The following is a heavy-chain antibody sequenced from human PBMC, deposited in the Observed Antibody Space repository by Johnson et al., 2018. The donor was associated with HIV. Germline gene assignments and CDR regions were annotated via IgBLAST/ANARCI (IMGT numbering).Heavy chain of an antibody. CDR1: AFTFRRYS. Sequence: QVQLVESGGGVVQPGRSLRLSCAASAFTFRRYSMHWVRQTPGKGLEWVAVISYDGSNKYYAASVKGRFTISRDNSKNTLYLQMNSLRAEDTAVYYCARVQWLILDAFDIWGQGTMVTVSS. J-gene: IGHJ3*02. V-gene: IGHV3-30-3*01. CDR2: ISYDGSNK. CDR3: ARVQWLILDAFDI. D-gene: IGHD6-19*01.